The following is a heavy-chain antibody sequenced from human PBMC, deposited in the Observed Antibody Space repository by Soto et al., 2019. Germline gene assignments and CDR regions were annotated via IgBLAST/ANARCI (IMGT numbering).Heavy chain of an antibody. CDR2: ISAYSGNT. Sequence: GASVKVSCKASGYTFNTYGISWVRQAPGQGLEWMGWISAYSGNTNYAQKFQGRVTMTTDTSTSTAYMELRSLRSDDTAVYYCARGIKQWLAHDAFDIWGQGTMVTVSS. V-gene: IGHV1-18*01. CDR1: GYTFNTYG. D-gene: IGHD6-19*01. CDR3: ARGIKQWLAHDAFDI. J-gene: IGHJ3*02.